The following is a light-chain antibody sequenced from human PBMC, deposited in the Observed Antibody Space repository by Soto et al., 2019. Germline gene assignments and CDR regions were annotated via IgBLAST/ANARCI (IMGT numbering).Light chain of an antibody. Sequence: EIVLTQSPATLSLSPGERATLSCRASQSVRTFLAWYKQKPGQAPRLLIYDASKRATGIPDRFSGSGSGTDFTLTISSLEPEDFAVYYCQQRSTWPPALSFGGGTKVEI. CDR2: DAS. V-gene: IGKV3-11*01. CDR1: QSVRTF. CDR3: QQRSTWPPALS. J-gene: IGKJ4*01.